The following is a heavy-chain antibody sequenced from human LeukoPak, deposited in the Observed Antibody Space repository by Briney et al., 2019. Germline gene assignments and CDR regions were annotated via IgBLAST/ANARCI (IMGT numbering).Heavy chain of an antibody. Sequence: PSETLSLTCAVSGGSISSSNWWNWVRQPPGKGLEWIGEIYHSGSTNYNPSLKSRVTISVDTSKNQFSLKLSSVTAADTAVYYCARDLPKYSYGIKGWNYWGQGTLVTVSS. CDR2: IYHSGST. CDR1: GGSISSSNW. V-gene: IGHV4-4*02. J-gene: IGHJ4*02. D-gene: IGHD5-18*01. CDR3: ARDLPKYSYGIKGWNY.